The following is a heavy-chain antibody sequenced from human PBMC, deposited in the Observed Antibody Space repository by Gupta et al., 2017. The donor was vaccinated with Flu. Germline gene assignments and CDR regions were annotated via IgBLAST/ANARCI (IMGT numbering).Heavy chain of an antibody. Sequence: QVQLQESGPGLVKPSQTLSLTCTVSGGSISSGSYYWSWIRQPAGKGLEWIGRIYTSGSTNYNPSLKSRVTISVDTSKNQFSLKLSSVTAADTAVYYCAREDYGSGSNYWGQGTLVTVSS. J-gene: IGHJ4*02. CDR2: IYTSGST. CDR1: GGSISSGSYY. CDR3: AREDYGSGSNY. V-gene: IGHV4-61*02. D-gene: IGHD3-10*01.